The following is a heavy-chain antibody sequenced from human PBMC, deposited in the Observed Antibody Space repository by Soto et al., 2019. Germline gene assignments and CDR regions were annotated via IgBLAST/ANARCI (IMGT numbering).Heavy chain of an antibody. J-gene: IGHJ4*02. Sequence: SVKVSCKASGGTFSSYAISWVRQAPGQGLEWMGGIIPIFGTANYAQKFQGRVTITADESTSTAYMELSSLRSEDTAVYYCARVETYYYDSSGYYYPYWGQGTLVTVSS. CDR3: ARVETYYYDSSGYYYPY. V-gene: IGHV1-69*13. CDR1: GGTFSSYA. CDR2: IIPIFGTA. D-gene: IGHD3-22*01.